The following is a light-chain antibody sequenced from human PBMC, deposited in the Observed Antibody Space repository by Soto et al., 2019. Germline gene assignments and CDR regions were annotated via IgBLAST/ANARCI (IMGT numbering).Light chain of an antibody. V-gene: IGKV3D-20*02. CDR3: QQRSNWPPIT. Sequence: EIGLTQSPDTLSLSPGERATLSCRASQSVSSSYLAWYQQRPGQAPRLLIYGASSRATGIPDRFSGSGSGTDFTLTISSLEPEDFAVYYCQQRSNWPPITFGQGTRLEIK. J-gene: IGKJ5*01. CDR1: QSVSSSY. CDR2: GAS.